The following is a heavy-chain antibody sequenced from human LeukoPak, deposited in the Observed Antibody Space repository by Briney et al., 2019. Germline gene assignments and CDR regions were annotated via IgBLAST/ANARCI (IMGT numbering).Heavy chain of an antibody. CDR3: ARAGGSSWYVSLYY. J-gene: IGHJ4*02. Sequence: ASVKVSCKASGGTFSSNVISWVRQAPGQGLEWMGRIIPIIGTPDYAQKFQGRVTITADKSTNTAYMELTSLKSDDTAVYYCARAGGSSWYVSLYYWGQGTLVTVPS. V-gene: IGHV1-69*04. CDR1: GGTFSSNV. CDR2: IIPIIGTP. D-gene: IGHD6-13*01.